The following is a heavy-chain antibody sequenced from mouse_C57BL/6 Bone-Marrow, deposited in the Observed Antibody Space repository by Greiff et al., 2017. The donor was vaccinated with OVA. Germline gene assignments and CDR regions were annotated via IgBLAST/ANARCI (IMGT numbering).Heavy chain of an antibody. D-gene: IGHD2-1*01. CDR1: GFSLTSYG. CDR2: IWRGGST. V-gene: IGHV2-5*01. Sequence: QVQLKESGPGLVQPSQSLSITCTVSGFSLTSYGVHWVRQSPGKGLEWLGVIWRGGSTDYNAAFMYRLSITKDNSKSQVFFKMNSLQADDTAIYYCAKIVGNYWYFDVWGTGTTVTVAS. J-gene: IGHJ1*03. CDR3: AKIVGNYWYFDV.